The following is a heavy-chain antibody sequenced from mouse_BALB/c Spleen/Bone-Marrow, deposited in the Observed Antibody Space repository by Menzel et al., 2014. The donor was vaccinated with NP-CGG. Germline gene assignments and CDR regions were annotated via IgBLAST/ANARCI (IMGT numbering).Heavy chain of an antibody. J-gene: IGHJ2*01. CDR3: ARRTPYYFDY. Sequence: VQLQQSGPELVKLGASVKMSCKASGYTFTSYVMHWVKQKPGQGLEWIGYINPYNDGTKYNEKLKGKATLTSDKSSSTAYMELSSLTSEDSAVYYCARRTPYYFDYWGQGTTLTVSS. CDR2: INPYNDGT. CDR1: GYTFTSYV. V-gene: IGHV1-14*01.